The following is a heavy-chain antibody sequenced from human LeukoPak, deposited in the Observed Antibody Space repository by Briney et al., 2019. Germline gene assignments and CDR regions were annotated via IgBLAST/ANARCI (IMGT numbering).Heavy chain of an antibody. V-gene: IGHV3-21*01. CDR1: GFTFSNFA. J-gene: IGHJ4*02. D-gene: IGHD6-13*01. Sequence: GGSLRLSCAASGFTFSNFAMTWVRQAPGKGLEWVASIVGSSSTYYADSLKGRFTISRDNAKNSLYLQMNSLRAEDTAVYYCARIGAGSSRDYWGQGTLVTVSS. CDR3: ARIGAGSSRDY. CDR2: IVGSSST.